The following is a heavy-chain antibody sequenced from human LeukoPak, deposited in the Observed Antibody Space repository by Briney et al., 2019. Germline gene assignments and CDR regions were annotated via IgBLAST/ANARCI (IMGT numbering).Heavy chain of an antibody. V-gene: IGHV3-30*03. CDR3: ARVRGYSGYDFSS. CDR1: GFTFSNYA. Sequence: GGSLRLSCAASGFTFSNYAMHWVRQAPGKGLEWVAVISSDGHNKYSADSVKGRFTISRDNSKNTLYLQMNNLRAEDTAVYCCARVRGYSGYDFSSWGQGTLVTVSS. J-gene: IGHJ5*02. CDR2: ISSDGHNK. D-gene: IGHD5-12*01.